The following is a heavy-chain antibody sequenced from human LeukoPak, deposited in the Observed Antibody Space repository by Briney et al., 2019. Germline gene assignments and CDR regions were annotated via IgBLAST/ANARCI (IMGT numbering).Heavy chain of an antibody. D-gene: IGHD5-18*01. CDR1: GYTFTSYG. CDR2: ISAYNGNT. Sequence: ASVKVSCKASGYTFTSYGISWVRQAPGQGLERMGWISAYNGNTNYAQKLQGRVTMTTDTSTSTAYMELRSLRSDDTAVYYCARTPRGKAMALSPFDYWGQGTLVTVSS. CDR3: ARTPRGKAMALSPFDY. J-gene: IGHJ4*02. V-gene: IGHV1-18*01.